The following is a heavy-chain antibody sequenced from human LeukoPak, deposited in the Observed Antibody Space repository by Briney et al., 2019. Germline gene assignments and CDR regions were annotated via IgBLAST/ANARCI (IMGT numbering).Heavy chain of an antibody. V-gene: IGHV1-69*04. J-gene: IGHJ3*02. D-gene: IGHD1-20*01. Sequence: SSVKVSCKASGGTFSSYAISWVRQAPGQGLEWMGRIIPILGIANYAQKFQGRVTITADKSTSTAYMELSSLRSEDTAVYYCARVARQTKSITGTSPDAFDIWGQGTMVTVSS. CDR2: IIPILGIA. CDR1: GGTFSSYA. CDR3: ARVARQTKSITGTSPDAFDI.